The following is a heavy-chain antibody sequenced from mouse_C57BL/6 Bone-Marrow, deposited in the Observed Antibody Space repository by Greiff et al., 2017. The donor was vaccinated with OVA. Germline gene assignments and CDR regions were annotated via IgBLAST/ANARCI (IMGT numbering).Heavy chain of an antibody. D-gene: IGHD1-1*01. CDR1: GYTFTSYW. J-gene: IGHJ3*01. V-gene: IGHV1-64*01. CDR3: ARCKAPITTVVARPWFAY. Sequence: VQLQQPGAELVKPGASVKLSCKASGYTFTSYWMHWVKQRPGQGLEWIGMIHPNSGSTNYNEKFKSKATLTVDKSSSTAYMQLSSLTSEDSAVYYCARCKAPITTVVARPWFAYWGQGTLVTVSA. CDR2: IHPNSGST.